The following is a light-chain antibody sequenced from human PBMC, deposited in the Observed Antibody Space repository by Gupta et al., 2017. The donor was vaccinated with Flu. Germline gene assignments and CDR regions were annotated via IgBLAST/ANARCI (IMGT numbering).Light chain of an antibody. J-gene: IGLJ2*01. CDR2: RNN. CDR3: ASWDVSLSAVV. V-gene: IGLV1-47*01. CDR1: SSNVGSNS. Sequence: QSVLTQPPSASGTPGQRVSLSCSGSSSNVGSNSVHWYQQLPGTAPKLLIFRNNQRPSGVPDRFSGSKSGASASLAISGLRSDDEADYYCASWDVSLSAVVFGGGTKLTVL.